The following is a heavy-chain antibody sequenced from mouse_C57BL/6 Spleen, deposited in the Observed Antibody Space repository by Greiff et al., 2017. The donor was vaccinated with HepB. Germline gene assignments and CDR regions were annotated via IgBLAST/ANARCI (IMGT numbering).Heavy chain of an antibody. CDR3: ARPFYGSSPYYAMDY. Sequence: QVQLQQPGAELVMPGASVKLSCKASSYTFTSYWMHWVKQRPGQGLEWIGEIDPSDSYTNYNQKFKGKSTLTVDKSSSTAYMQLSSLTSEDSAVYYCARPFYGSSPYYAMDYWGQGTSVTVSS. CDR1: SYTFTSYW. CDR2: IDPSDSYT. V-gene: IGHV1-69*01. J-gene: IGHJ4*01. D-gene: IGHD1-1*01.